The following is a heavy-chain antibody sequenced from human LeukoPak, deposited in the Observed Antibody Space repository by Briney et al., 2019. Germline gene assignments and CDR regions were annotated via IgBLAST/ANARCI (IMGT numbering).Heavy chain of an antibody. J-gene: IGHJ4*02. Sequence: GGSLRLSCAASGFNFAAYSMNWVRQVPGKGLEWVSCINAAGRLEFYAESVKGRFTISRDNAKNTLFLQMNSLRAEDTGVYFCARAEDHWGQGTLVTVSS. CDR1: GFNFAAYS. CDR3: ARAEDH. CDR2: INAAGRLE. V-gene: IGHV3-21*01.